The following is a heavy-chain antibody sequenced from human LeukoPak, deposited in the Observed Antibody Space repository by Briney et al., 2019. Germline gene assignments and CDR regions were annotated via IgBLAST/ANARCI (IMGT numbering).Heavy chain of an antibody. J-gene: IGHJ4*02. Sequence: PGGSLRLSCGASGFTFSSYAMSWVRQAPGKGLEWVSGISGSGVTTYYADSVKGRFTISRDNSKNTLYLQMNSLRAEDTAVYYCAKVRYVDYWGQGTLVTVSS. CDR3: AKVRYVDY. CDR2: ISGSGVTT. CDR1: GFTFSSYA. D-gene: IGHD4-17*01. V-gene: IGHV3-23*01.